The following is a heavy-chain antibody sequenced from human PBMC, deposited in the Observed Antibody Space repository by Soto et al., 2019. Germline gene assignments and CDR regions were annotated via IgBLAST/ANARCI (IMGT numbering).Heavy chain of an antibody. V-gene: IGHV4-38-2*02. D-gene: IGHD2-8*01. Sequence: SETLTLTCAFSTFSISNGYYWSWIRQPPVRGFEWIASMYHGGTSSYYNPSLTGRVSISIDSSKNQFSLSLTSVTAADTAIYYCAREAFHYYANTAFYSDYWGRGTLVTVSS. CDR1: TFSISNGYY. J-gene: IGHJ4*02. CDR3: AREAFHYYANTAFYSDY. CDR2: MYHGGTSS.